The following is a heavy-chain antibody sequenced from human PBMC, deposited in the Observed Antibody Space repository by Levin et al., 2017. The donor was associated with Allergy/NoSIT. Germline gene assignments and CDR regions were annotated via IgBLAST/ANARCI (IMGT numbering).Heavy chain of an antibody. V-gene: IGHV3-74*01. CDR2: INKDGRST. D-gene: IGHD1-26*01. Sequence: LSLTCAASGFTFRGFRMHWVRQAPGEGLVWVSEINKDGRSTSYADSVKGRFTISRDNAKNTLYLQMNTLRAEDTALYYCVRDYGALGDYWGQGTLVTVSS. J-gene: IGHJ4*02. CDR1: GFTFRGFR. CDR3: VRDYGALGDY.